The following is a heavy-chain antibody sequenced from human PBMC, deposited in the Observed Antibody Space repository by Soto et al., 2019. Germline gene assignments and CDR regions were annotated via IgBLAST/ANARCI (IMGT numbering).Heavy chain of an antibody. CDR3: AGVRRFGAQLGTTSDYFDY. Sequence: SETLSLTCTVSGGSVSSGSYYWSWIRQPPGKGLEWIAYVSYSGSTSYNPSLRSRLTISIDTSKNQFSLKLSSVTAADTAVYYCAGVRRFGAQLGTTSDYFDYWRQGILVTVSS. J-gene: IGHJ4*02. CDR2: VSYSGST. V-gene: IGHV4-61*01. CDR1: GGSVSSGSYY. D-gene: IGHD3-16*01.